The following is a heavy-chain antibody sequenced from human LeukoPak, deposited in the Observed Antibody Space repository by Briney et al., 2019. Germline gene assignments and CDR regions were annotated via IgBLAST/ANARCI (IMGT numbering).Heavy chain of an antibody. CDR2: IKEDGSEK. Sequence: GGSLRLSCVASGFIFSSYWMSWVRQTPGKGLEWVANIKEDGSEKYYVDSVKGRFTISRDNAKNSLYLQMNSLRAEDTALYYCARAPPQDYDSYFDYWGQGTLVTVSS. J-gene: IGHJ4*02. V-gene: IGHV3-7*03. CDR3: ARAPPQDYDSYFDY. D-gene: IGHD3-22*01. CDR1: GFIFSSYW.